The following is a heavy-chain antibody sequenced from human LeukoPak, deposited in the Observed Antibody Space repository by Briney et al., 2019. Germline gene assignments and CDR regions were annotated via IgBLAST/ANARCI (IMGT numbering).Heavy chain of an antibody. CDR3: ARVPHDKEFGEFAYYYYYYMDV. Sequence: GGSLRFSCASSEFTFSSYWMRLGRQAPGRGLGWVAIIKQDGSERYNVDSVKGRFTRSRDNAKNPLYLQMNSLRAEDTAVYYCARVPHDKEFGEFAYYYYYYMDVWGKGTTVTVPS. J-gene: IGHJ6*03. CDR1: EFTFSSYW. V-gene: IGHV3-7*01. D-gene: IGHD3-10*01. CDR2: IKQDGSER.